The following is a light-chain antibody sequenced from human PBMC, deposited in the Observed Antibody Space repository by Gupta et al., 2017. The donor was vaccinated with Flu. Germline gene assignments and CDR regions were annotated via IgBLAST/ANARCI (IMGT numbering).Light chain of an antibody. Sequence: QSALTQPASVPGSPGQSITISCAGSSSDVGGYNYISWYQQHPGKAPKLVIYEVSYRPAGISNRFSGSKSGNTASLTISGLQAEDEADYYCCSYTSRDTWVFGGGTKVTVL. CDR2: EVS. CDR1: SSDVGGYNY. J-gene: IGLJ3*02. V-gene: IGLV2-14*01. CDR3: CSYTSRDTWV.